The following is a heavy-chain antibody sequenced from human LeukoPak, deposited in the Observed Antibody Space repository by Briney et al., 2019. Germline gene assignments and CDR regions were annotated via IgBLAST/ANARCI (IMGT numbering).Heavy chain of an antibody. V-gene: IGHV4-59*12. CDR2: IYYSGST. CDR1: GGSISSYY. D-gene: IGHD3-22*01. J-gene: IGHJ4*02. Sequence: SETLSLTCTVSGGSISSYYRSWIRQPPGKGLECIGYIYYSGSTNYNPSLKSRVTISADTSKNQFSLKLSSVTAADTAVYYCARRTYFYDSSGYYFDYWGQGTLVTVSS. CDR3: ARRTYFYDSSGYYFDY.